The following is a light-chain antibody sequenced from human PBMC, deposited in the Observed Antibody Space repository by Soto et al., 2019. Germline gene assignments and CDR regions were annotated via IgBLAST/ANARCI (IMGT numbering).Light chain of an antibody. CDR3: QQSYNAPRT. J-gene: IGKJ1*01. CDR1: QSISNY. V-gene: IGKV1-39*01. Sequence: DIQMTQSPYSLSASVGDRVTITCRASQSISNYLNWYQQKPGKAPRLLIHAASSLQSGVPSRFSGSGSGTDFTLTISSLQPEDFAMYYGQQSYNAPRTFGPGTKVEIK. CDR2: AAS.